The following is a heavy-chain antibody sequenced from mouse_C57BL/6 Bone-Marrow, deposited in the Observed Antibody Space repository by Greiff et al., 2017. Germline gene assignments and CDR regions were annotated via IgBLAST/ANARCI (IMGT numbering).Heavy chain of an antibody. D-gene: IGHD1-1*01. J-gene: IGHJ4*01. CDR3: ALITTVVGPYAVDY. Sequence: QVQLKESGAELARPGASVKLSCKASGYTFTSYGISWVKQRTGQGLEWIGEIYPRSGNTYYNEKFKGKATLTADKSSSTAYMELRSLTSEDSAVYFCALITTVVGPYAVDYWGQGTSVTVSS. V-gene: IGHV1-81*01. CDR1: GYTFTSYG. CDR2: IYPRSGNT.